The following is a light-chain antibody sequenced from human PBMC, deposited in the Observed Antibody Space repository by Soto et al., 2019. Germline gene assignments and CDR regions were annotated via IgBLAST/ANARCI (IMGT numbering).Light chain of an antibody. V-gene: IGKV3-11*01. CDR3: QQRSNWPWT. CDR2: GAS. CDR1: HRVSSY. J-gene: IGKJ1*01. Sequence: EIVMTQSPDTLSVSPGERATLSCRASHRVSSYLAWYQQKPGQAPRLLIYGASTRATGVPARFSGSGSGTDFTLTISSLEPEDFAVYYCQQRSNWPWTFGQGTKVDIK.